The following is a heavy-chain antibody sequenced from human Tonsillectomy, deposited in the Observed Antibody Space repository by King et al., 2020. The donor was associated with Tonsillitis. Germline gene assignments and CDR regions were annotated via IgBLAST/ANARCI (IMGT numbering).Heavy chain of an antibody. CDR3: ARDVPYSYCGGDCYAFDS. V-gene: IGHV3-21*01. Sequence: VQLVESGGGLVKPGGSLRLSCAASGFTFSSYSMNWVRQAPGKGLEWVSTISSSSSYIYYADSVKGRFTISRDNAKNSLYLQMNSLRAEDTAVYYCARDVPYSYCGGDCYAFDSWGQGTLVTVSS. J-gene: IGHJ4*02. CDR1: GFTFSSYS. CDR2: ISSSSSYI. D-gene: IGHD2-21*02.